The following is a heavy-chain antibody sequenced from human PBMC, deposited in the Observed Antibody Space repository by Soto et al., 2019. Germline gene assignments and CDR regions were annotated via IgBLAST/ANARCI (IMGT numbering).Heavy chain of an antibody. V-gene: IGHV1-18*01. CDR2: ISAYNGNT. CDR3: ARSRSSSSRYYYYGMDV. Sequence: ASVKVSCKTSGYTFTSYGINWGRQAPGQGLEWMGWISAYNGNTNYAQKLQGRVTMTTDTSTSTAYMELRSLRSDDTAVYYCARSRSSSSRYYYYGMDVWGQGTTVTVSS. CDR1: GYTFTSYG. D-gene: IGHD6-6*01. J-gene: IGHJ6*02.